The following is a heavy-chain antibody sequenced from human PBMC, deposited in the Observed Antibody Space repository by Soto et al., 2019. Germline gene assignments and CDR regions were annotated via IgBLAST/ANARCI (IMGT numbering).Heavy chain of an antibody. CDR1: GFTFSSYA. CDR2: ISSSGGST. V-gene: IGHV3-64*04. CDR3: AISLGVRGVIITALVY. Sequence: PGGSLRLSCSASGFTFSSYARHWVRQAPGKGLEYVSAISSSGGSTYYADSVKGRFTISRDNSKNTLYLQMNSLRAEDMAVFYCAISLGVRGVIITALVYWGQGTLLTVSS. J-gene: IGHJ4*02. D-gene: IGHD3-10*01.